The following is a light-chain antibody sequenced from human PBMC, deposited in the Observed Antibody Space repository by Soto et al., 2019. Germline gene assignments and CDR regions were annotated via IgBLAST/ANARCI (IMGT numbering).Light chain of an antibody. V-gene: IGKV3-11*01. Sequence: EIVLTQSPATLSLSPGERATLYCRASQSVSSYLAWYQQKPGQAPRLLIYDASNRATGIPARFSGSGSGTDFTLTISSLEPEDFAVYYCQQRSNWRWTFGQGTKVEIK. CDR3: QQRSNWRWT. CDR2: DAS. CDR1: QSVSSY. J-gene: IGKJ1*01.